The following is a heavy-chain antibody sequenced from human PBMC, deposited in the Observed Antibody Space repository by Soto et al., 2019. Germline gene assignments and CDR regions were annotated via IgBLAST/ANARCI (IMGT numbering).Heavy chain of an antibody. CDR3: ARDGVAADGTLD. CDR2: IYYSGST. J-gene: IGHJ1*01. D-gene: IGHD6-13*01. Sequence: PSETLSLTCTVSGGSISSGSYYWSWIRQHPGKGLEWVGYIYYSGSTYYNPSLESRVAISVDTSKNQFSLKLSSVTAADTAVYYCARDGVAADGTLDRGQGTVVTVSS. V-gene: IGHV4-31*03. CDR1: GGSISSGSYY.